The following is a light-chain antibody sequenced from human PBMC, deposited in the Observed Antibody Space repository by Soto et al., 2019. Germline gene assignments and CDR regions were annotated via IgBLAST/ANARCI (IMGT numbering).Light chain of an antibody. Sequence: QSALTQPASVSGSPGQSIAISCTGTSSNVGGHNYVSWYYHHPGQAPKLSIYEVTNRPSGVSNRFSGSKSGNTASLTISGLQAEDEADYYCSSGTDTNTVIFGGGTKLTVL. CDR1: SSNVGGHNY. CDR2: EVT. V-gene: IGLV2-14*01. J-gene: IGLJ2*01. CDR3: SSGTDTNTVI.